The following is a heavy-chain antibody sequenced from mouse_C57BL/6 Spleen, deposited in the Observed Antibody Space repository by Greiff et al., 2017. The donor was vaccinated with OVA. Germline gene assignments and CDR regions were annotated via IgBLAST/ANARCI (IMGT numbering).Heavy chain of an antibody. J-gene: IGHJ3*01. CDR3: ARAYYDYDGAY. CDR1: GYTFTSYW. CDR2: IDPSDSYT. D-gene: IGHD2-4*01. Sequence: QVQLQQPGAELVMPGASVKLSCKASGYTFTSYWMHWVKQRPGQGLEWIGEIDPSDSYTNYNQKFKGKSTLTVDKSSSTAYMQLSSLTSEDSAVYCCARAYYDYDGAYWGQGTLVTVSA. V-gene: IGHV1-69*01.